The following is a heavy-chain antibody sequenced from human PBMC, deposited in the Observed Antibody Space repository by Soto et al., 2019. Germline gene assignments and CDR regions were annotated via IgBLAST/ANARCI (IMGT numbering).Heavy chain of an antibody. CDR2: ITASGGTT. CDR3: AKCMQAYWNYDAHHI. Sequence: EVKLLESGGGLVQPGGSLRLSCAASGFTFSSYSMSWVRQAPGKGLEWVAHITASGGTTYYADSVKGRFTISRDTSRNTLYLQMNSLRAEDMALYYCAKCMQAYWNYDAHHIWGQGTMVTVSS. J-gene: IGHJ3*02. V-gene: IGHV3-23*01. CDR1: GFTFSSYS. D-gene: IGHD1-7*01.